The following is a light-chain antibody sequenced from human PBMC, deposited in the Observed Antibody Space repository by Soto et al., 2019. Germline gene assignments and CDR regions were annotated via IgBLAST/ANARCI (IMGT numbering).Light chain of an antibody. V-gene: IGKV3-20*01. CDR3: QQYGSSPYT. CDR1: QSVSSSF. Sequence: EIVLTQSPGTLSLSPGEGATLSCRASQSVSSSFLAWYQQKPGQAPRLLIYGASSRATGIPDRFSGSGSGTDFTLTISRLEPEDFAVYYCQQYGSSPYTFGQGTKLEL. J-gene: IGKJ2*01. CDR2: GAS.